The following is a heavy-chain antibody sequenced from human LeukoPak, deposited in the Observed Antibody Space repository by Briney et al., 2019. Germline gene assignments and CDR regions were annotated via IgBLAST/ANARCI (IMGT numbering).Heavy chain of an antibody. D-gene: IGHD1-1*01. J-gene: IGHJ4*02. CDR3: AREKYNWNDDLNYFDY. Sequence: GGSLRLSCAASGLTFSSYWMSWVRQAPGKGLEWVANIKQDGSEKYYVDSVKGRFTISRDNAKNSLYLQMNSLRAEDTAVYYCAREKYNWNDDLNYFDYWGQGTLVTVSS. V-gene: IGHV3-7*01. CDR2: IKQDGSEK. CDR1: GLTFSSYW.